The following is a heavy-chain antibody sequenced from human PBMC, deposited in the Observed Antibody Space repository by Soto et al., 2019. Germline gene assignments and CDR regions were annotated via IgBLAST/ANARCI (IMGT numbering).Heavy chain of an antibody. CDR1: GGTFSSYA. D-gene: IGHD2-2*01. V-gene: IGHV1-69*05. CDR2: IIPIFGTA. Sequence: SVKVSCKASGGTFSSYAISWVRQAPGQGLEWMGGIIPIFGTANYAQKLQGRVTMTTDTSTSTAYMELRSLRSDDTAVYYCARVLVVPAAMRGYYYYYGMDVWGQGTTVTVSS. J-gene: IGHJ6*02. CDR3: ARVLVVPAAMRGYYYYYGMDV.